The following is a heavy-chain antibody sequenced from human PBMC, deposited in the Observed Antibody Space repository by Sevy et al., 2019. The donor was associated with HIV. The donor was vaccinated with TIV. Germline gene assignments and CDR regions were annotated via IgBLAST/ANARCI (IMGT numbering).Heavy chain of an antibody. J-gene: IGHJ4*01. CDR1: GFTFSAYG. Sequence: GGSLRLSCAASGFTFSAYGMHWVRQAPGKGLEWVAFIRYDGSNQFYADSVKGRFTISRDNSNNTLYLQMNTLRTEDTAVYYCATRWTPGYWGHGTLVTVSS. D-gene: IGHD1-1*01. CDR2: IRYDGSNQ. CDR3: ATRWTPGY. V-gene: IGHV3-30*02.